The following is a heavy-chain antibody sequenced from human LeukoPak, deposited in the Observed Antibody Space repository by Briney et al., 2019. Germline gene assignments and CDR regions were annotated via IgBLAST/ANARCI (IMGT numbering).Heavy chain of an antibody. CDR2: IYYSGST. CDR1: GGSISSGSYY. V-gene: IGHV4-61*10. CDR3: ARDSGTYYYDSSDHAFDI. D-gene: IGHD3-22*01. J-gene: IGHJ3*02. Sequence: PSQTLSLTCTVSGGSISSGSYYWSWIRQPAGKGLEWIGYIYYSGSTNYNPSLKSRVTISVDTSKNQFSLKLSSVTAADTAVYYCARDSGTYYYDSSDHAFDIWGQGTMVTVSS.